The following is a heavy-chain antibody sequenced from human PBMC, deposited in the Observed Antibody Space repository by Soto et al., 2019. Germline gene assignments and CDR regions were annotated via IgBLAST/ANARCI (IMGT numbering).Heavy chain of an antibody. D-gene: IGHD2-2*03. CDR3: SRYRYWRTGYCSGIDV. CDR1: GFTFSSYA. CDR2: MWYDRSHT. Sequence: QAHLVESGGGVVQPGGSLRLACAASGFTFSSYAMHWVRQAPGKGLEWVALMWYDRSHTYYAESVKGRFNISRDESKNMLFLHMSGLRAEDTAVYYCSRYRYWRTGYCSGIDVWGQGTTVTVS. V-gene: IGHV3-33*01. J-gene: IGHJ6*02.